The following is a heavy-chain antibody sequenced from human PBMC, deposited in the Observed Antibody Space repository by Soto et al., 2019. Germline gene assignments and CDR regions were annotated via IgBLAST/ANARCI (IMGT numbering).Heavy chain of an antibody. D-gene: IGHD6-13*01. J-gene: IGHJ6*02. Sequence: SVKVSCKTSGGTFSSYAISWVRQAPGQELEWMGGIVPPFRTTNYAQKFQGRVTITPDTSTNTVYMELSGLRSGDTAVYYCARGGYSSTWSNLLDRSGLDVWGQGTTVTVSS. V-gene: IGHV1-69*06. CDR1: GGTFSSYA. CDR3: ARGGYSSTWSNLLDRSGLDV. CDR2: IVPPFRTT.